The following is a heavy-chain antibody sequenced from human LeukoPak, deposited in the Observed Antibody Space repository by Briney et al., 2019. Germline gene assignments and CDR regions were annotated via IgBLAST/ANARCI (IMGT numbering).Heavy chain of an antibody. Sequence: GESLKISCKGSGYSFTSYWIGWVRQVPGKGLEWMGIIYPGDSDTRYSPSFQGQVTISADKSISTAYLQWSSLKASDTAMYYCATTYGSGSYYQRYFDYWGQGTLVTVSS. D-gene: IGHD3-10*01. CDR2: IYPGDSDT. J-gene: IGHJ4*02. CDR1: GYSFTSYW. CDR3: ATTYGSGSYYQRYFDY. V-gene: IGHV5-51*01.